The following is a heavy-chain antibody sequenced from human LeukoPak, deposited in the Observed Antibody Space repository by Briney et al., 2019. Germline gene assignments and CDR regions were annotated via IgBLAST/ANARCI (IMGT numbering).Heavy chain of an antibody. D-gene: IGHD2-2*01. CDR2: IYYSGST. CDR1: GGSISSYY. CDR3: AGVPAARNWFDP. V-gene: IGHV4-59*08. Sequence: PSETLSLTCTVSGGSISSYYWSWIRQPPGKGLEWIGYIYYSGSTNYNPSLKSRVTISVDTSKNQFSLKLSSVTAADTAVYYCAGVPAARNWFDPWGQGTPVTVSS. J-gene: IGHJ5*02.